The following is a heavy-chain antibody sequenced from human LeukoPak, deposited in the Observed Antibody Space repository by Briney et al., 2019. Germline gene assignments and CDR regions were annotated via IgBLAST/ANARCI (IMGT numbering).Heavy chain of an antibody. Sequence: PGRSLRLSCAASGFTFSSYGMHWVRQAPGKGLEWVAVIWYDGSNKYYADSVKGRFTISRDNSKSTLYLQMNSLRAEDTAVYYCARELGGYFDYWGQGTLVTVSS. V-gene: IGHV3-33*01. D-gene: IGHD3-3*01. CDR3: ARELGGYFDY. CDR1: GFTFSSYG. J-gene: IGHJ4*02. CDR2: IWYDGSNK.